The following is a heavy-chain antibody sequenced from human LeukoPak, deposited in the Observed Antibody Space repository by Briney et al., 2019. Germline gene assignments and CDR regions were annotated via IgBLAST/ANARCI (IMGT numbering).Heavy chain of an antibody. CDR3: AKDRHAPGRYCSSTSCFPFDP. Sequence: GGSLRLSCAASGFTFSSYSMNWVRQAPGKGLEWLSYISSSSSTIYYADSVKGRFTISRDNTKNTLYLQMNSLRAEDTAVYYCAKDRHAPGRYCSSTSCFPFDPWGQGTLVTVSS. CDR2: ISSSSSTI. V-gene: IGHV3-48*01. D-gene: IGHD2-2*01. CDR1: GFTFSSYS. J-gene: IGHJ5*02.